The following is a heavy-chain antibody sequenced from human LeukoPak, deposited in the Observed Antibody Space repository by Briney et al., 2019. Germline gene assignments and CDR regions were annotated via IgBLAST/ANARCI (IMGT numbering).Heavy chain of an antibody. J-gene: IGHJ4*02. D-gene: IGHD3-22*01. CDR3: ATGPAMIVAFDY. Sequence: GASVKVSCKVSGYTLTELSMHWGRQAPGKGLEWMGGFDPEDGETVYAQKLQGSITMAEDTSTDTAYMELSSLRSEDTAVYYCATGPAMIVAFDYWGQGTLVTVSS. V-gene: IGHV1-24*01. CDR1: GYTLTELS. CDR2: FDPEDGET.